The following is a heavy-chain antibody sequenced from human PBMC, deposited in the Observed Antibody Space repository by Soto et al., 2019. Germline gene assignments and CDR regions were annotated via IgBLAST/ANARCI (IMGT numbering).Heavy chain of an antibody. Sequence: QVQLVQSGAEVKKPGSSVKVSCKASGGTFSSYAISWVRQAPGQGLEWMGGILPIFGTANYAQKFQGRVKNNADESTSTAYMNLSSLRSEDTAGYYCASHDDRSDYYGMDVWGQGTTFTVSS. V-gene: IGHV1-69*01. CDR2: ILPIFGTA. CDR1: GGTFSSYA. CDR3: ASHDDRSDYYGMDV. J-gene: IGHJ6*02. D-gene: IGHD3-22*01.